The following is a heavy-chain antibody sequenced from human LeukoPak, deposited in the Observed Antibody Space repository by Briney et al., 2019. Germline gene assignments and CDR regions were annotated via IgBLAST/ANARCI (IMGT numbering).Heavy chain of an antibody. CDR3: ARDNTVTAGVFDY. D-gene: IGHD4-17*01. CDR1: GGSICSHNW. CDR2: IDFSGIT. Sequence: SGTLSLTSAVSGGSICSHNWWSWVRQPPGKGLEWIGEIDFSGITTINPSLKSRVTISVDRSMNPFSLRLSSVTAADTAVYYCARDNTVTAGVFDYWGQGTLVTVSS. J-gene: IGHJ4*02. V-gene: IGHV4-4*02.